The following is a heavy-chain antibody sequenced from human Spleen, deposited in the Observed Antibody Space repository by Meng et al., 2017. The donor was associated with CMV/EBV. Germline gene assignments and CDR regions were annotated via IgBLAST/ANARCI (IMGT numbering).Heavy chain of an antibody. Sequence: ASVKVSCKASGYTFTAYYMHWVRQAPGQGLEWMGWVSGCDGETNYAQEIEGRVTMTTDTSTSTVYMELRSLRSDDTAVYYCVRDWECIARSDFFDIWGQGTTVTVSS. J-gene: IGHJ3*02. CDR2: VSGCDGET. CDR1: GYTFTAYY. V-gene: IGHV1-18*04. D-gene: IGHD1-26*01. CDR3: VRDWECIARSDFFDI.